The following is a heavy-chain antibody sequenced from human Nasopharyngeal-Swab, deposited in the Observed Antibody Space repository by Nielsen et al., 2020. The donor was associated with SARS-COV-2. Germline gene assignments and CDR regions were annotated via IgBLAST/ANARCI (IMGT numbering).Heavy chain of an antibody. D-gene: IGHD4-23*01. Sequence: GESLKISCATSGFTFSVYAMNWVRQAPGKGLEWVAVISGAGDTTHYADSVEGRFYVSRDNSKSTVDLQMNSLRAEDTAVYYCAKEAYGGNSGESAFDIWGQGTMVTVSS. V-gene: IGHV3-23*03. CDR2: ISGAGDTT. CDR1: GFTFSVYA. CDR3: AKEAYGGNSGESAFDI. J-gene: IGHJ3*02.